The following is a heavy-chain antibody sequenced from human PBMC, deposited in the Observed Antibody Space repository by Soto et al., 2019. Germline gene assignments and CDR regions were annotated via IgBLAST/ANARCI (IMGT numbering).Heavy chain of an antibody. Sequence: ASVTVSCKPSGYTFTNFGVTWVRRAPGQGLQWMGWLSAYTDTPNYAQEFQGRVTMAIDTSTSTAYMDLRSLTSDDTGVYYCARVIPGVEAWVDPWGQGTVVTVSS. D-gene: IGHD2-2*01. V-gene: IGHV1-18*01. CDR3: ARVIPGVEAWVDP. CDR2: LSAYTDTP. CDR1: GYTFTNFG. J-gene: IGHJ5*02.